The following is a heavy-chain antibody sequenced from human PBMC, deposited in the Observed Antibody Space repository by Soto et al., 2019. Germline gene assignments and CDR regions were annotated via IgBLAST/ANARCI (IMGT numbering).Heavy chain of an antibody. D-gene: IGHD2-15*01. CDR2: ISHSGNT. CDR1: GGSIISGY. J-gene: IGHJ4*02. Sequence: SETLSLTCTVSGGSIISGYWSWIRQPPGKGLEWIGYISHSGNTNYNPSVKSRVTLSVDTPKNQFSLRLSSVTTADTAVYYCAGLRGYAGSPIDYWGQGTLVTVS. V-gene: IGHV4-59*01. CDR3: AGLRGYAGSPIDY.